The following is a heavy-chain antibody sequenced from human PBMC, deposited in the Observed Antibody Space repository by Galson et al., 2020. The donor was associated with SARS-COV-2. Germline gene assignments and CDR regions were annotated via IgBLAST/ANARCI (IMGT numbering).Heavy chain of an antibody. Sequence: PGGSLRLSCVASGFTFSTYTMHWVRQAPGKGLEWVAVISYDGTNKYYADSVKGRFTISRDTSKNTLFLQMNSLRVDDTALYYCATGPTGSYYDYFDYWGQGTLITVSS. J-gene: IGHJ4*02. CDR3: ATGPTGSYYDYFDY. D-gene: IGHD1-26*01. V-gene: IGHV3-30-3*01. CDR2: ISYDGTNK. CDR1: GFTFSTYT.